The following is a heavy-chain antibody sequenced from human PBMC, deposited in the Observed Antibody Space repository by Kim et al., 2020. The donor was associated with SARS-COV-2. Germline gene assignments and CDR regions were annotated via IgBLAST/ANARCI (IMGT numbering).Heavy chain of an antibody. CDR2: IYTSGST. V-gene: IGHV4-61*02. CDR1: GGSISSGSYY. D-gene: IGHD6-13*01. CDR3: ARDSSSWYYQSY. J-gene: IGHJ4*02. Sequence: SETLSLTCTVSGGSISSGSYYWSWIRQPAGKGLEWIGRIYTSGSTNYNPSLKSRVTISVDTSKNQFSLKLSSVTAADTAVYYCARDSSSWYYQSYWGQGTLVTVSS.